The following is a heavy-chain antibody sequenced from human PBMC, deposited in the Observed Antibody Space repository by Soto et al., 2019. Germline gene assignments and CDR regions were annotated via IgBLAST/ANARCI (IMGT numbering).Heavy chain of an antibody. CDR3: ASHKRYSGSYLKGPDAFEI. Sequence: PGESLKISCKGSGYSFTSYWIGWVRQMPGKGLEWMGIIYPGDSDTRYSPSFQGQVTISADKSISTAYLQWSSLEASDTAMYYCASHKRYSGSYLKGPDAFEIWGQGTMVTVSS. J-gene: IGHJ3*02. D-gene: IGHD1-26*01. V-gene: IGHV5-51*01. CDR1: GYSFTSYW. CDR2: IYPGDSDT.